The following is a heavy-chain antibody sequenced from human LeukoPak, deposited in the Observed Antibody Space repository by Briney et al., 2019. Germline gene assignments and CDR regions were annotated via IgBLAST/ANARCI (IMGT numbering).Heavy chain of an antibody. CDR3: AKKSLWSGPFDY. Sequence: GGSLRLSCIASGFIFSNYAMSWVRQAPGKGLEWVSIITGSGGGSYYADSVKGRFTLSRDNSKNTLYLQMNSLRVEDTAVYFCAKKSLWSGPFDYWGQGTPVTVFS. V-gene: IGHV3-23*01. J-gene: IGHJ4*02. D-gene: IGHD3-3*01. CDR1: GFIFSNYA. CDR2: ITGSGGGS.